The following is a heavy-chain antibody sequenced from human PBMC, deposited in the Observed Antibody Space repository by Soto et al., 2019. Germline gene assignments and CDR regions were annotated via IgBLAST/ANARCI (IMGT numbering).Heavy chain of an antibody. Sequence: PSETLSLTCTVSGGSISSSSYYWGWIRQPPGKGLEWIGSIYYSGSTYYNPSLESRVTISVDTSKNQFSLKLSSVTAADTAVYYCASLYYDFWSGYYIDYWGQGTLVTVSS. V-gene: IGHV4-39*01. J-gene: IGHJ4*02. CDR3: ASLYYDFWSGYYIDY. D-gene: IGHD3-3*01. CDR1: GGSISSSSYY. CDR2: IYYSGST.